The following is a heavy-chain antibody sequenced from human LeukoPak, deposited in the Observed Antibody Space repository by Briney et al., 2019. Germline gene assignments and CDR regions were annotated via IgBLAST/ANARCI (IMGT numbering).Heavy chain of an antibody. CDR3: ARGLHCINGVCYNRNYYYMDV. D-gene: IGHD2-8*01. CDR1: GGTSSNYA. J-gene: IGHJ6*03. Sequence: TVNVSCKASGGTSSNYAISWVRQAPGQGLDWMGGISPIFGTANYAQKFQGRVTITADESTSTAYMELSSLRSEDTAVHYCARGLHCINGVCYNRNYYYMDVWGKGTTVTVSS. CDR2: ISPIFGTA. V-gene: IGHV1-69*13.